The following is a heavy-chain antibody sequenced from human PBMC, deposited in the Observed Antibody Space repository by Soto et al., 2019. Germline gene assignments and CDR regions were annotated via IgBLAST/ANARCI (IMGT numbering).Heavy chain of an antibody. J-gene: IGHJ5*02. Sequence: GGALRLSCAASGFTFSSYWMSWVRQAPGKGLEWVANIKQDGSEKYYVDSVKGRFTISRDNAKNSLYLQMNSLRAEDTAVYYCARDHYDFWSGYWSWFDPWGQGTLVTVSS. CDR1: GFTFSSYW. CDR2: IKQDGSEK. CDR3: ARDHYDFWSGYWSWFDP. D-gene: IGHD3-3*01. V-gene: IGHV3-7*03.